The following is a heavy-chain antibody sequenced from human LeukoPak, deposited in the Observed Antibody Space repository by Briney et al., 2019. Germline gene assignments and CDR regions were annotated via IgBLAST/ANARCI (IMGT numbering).Heavy chain of an antibody. J-gene: IGHJ4*02. CDR3: ARILDSAWGELGY. V-gene: IGHV4-34*01. Sequence: SETLSLTCTVSGGSISSYYWSWIRQPPGKGLEWIGEINHSGSTNYNPSLKSRVTISVDTSKNQFSLELRTVTAADTAVYYCARILDSAWGELGYWGQGTLVTVSS. D-gene: IGHD6-19*01. CDR1: GGSISSYY. CDR2: INHSGST.